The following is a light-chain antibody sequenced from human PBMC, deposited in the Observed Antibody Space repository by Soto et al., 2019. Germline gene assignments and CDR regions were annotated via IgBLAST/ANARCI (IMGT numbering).Light chain of an antibody. V-gene: IGKV3-20*01. J-gene: IGKJ2*01. CDR1: QTFISSY. Sequence: EIVLPQSPGTLSLSPGERATLSCRASQTFISSYLAWYQQKPGQAPRLLIYGASTRATGIPGRFSGSASGTDFTLTISRLEPEDFAVYYCQQYGPSPMYTFGQGTNLEIK. CDR2: GAS. CDR3: QQYGPSPMYT.